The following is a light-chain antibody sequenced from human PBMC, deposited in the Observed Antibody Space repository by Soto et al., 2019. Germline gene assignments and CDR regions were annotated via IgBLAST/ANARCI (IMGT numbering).Light chain of an antibody. CDR3: HQYGSSPLT. J-gene: IGKJ4*01. CDR1: QSISTTN. Sequence: EIVLTQSPGTLSVSPGERATLSCRANQSISTTNLAWYQQKPGRAPRLLIYGAPRLLIYGTSNRATGIPDRFSGSGSGTDFTLTISRLEPEDFVVYYCHQYGSSPLTFGGGTKLEIK. CDR2: GTS. V-gene: IGKV3-20*01.